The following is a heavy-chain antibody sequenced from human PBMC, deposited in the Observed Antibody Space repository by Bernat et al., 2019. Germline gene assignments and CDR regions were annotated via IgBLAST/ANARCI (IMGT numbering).Heavy chain of an antibody. Sequence: QITLKESGPTLVKPTQTLTLTCTFSGFSLITSGVGVGWIRQPPGKALEWLALIYWDDDKRYSPSLKSRLTITKDTSKNQVFLTMTNMDPVDTATYYCARRRDSSGYYYLAFDYWGQGTLVTVSS. J-gene: IGHJ4*02. D-gene: IGHD3-22*01. CDR2: IYWDDDK. CDR3: ARRRDSSGYYYLAFDY. V-gene: IGHV2-5*02. CDR1: GFSLITSGVG.